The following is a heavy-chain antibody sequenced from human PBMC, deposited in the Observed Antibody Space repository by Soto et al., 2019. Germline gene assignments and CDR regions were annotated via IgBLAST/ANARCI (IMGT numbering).Heavy chain of an antibody. J-gene: IGHJ6*02. CDR2: IIPIPGTA. CDR3: ARSQVSSTSLEIYYYYYYGMDV. V-gene: IGHV1-69*01. CDR1: GGTFSSYA. D-gene: IGHD2-2*01. Sequence: QVQLVQSGAEVKKPGSSVKVSCKASGGTFSSYAISWVRQAPGQGLEWMGGIIPIPGTANYAQKFQGRVTITADESTSTAYIELSSLRSEDTAVYYCARSQVSSTSLEIYYYYYYGMDVWGQGTTVTVSS.